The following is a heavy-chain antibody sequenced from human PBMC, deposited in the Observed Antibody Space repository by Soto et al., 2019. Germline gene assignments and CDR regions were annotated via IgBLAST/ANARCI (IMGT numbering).Heavy chain of an antibody. Sequence: EVQLVESGENLVQPGGSLRLSCAASGFTFSSYWIHWVRQAPGKGLVWVARIKGDEITTSYADSVKGRFTISRDNAKNWVFLEMHRLRAEDTALYYCARGLYGAYGKDFWGRGILVTVSS. CDR3: ARGLYGAYGKDF. D-gene: IGHD4-17*01. J-gene: IGHJ4*02. CDR2: IKGDEITT. CDR1: GFTFSSYW. V-gene: IGHV3-74*01.